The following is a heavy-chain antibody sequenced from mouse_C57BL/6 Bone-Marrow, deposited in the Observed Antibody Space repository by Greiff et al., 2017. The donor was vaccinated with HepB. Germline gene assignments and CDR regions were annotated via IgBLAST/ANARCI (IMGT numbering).Heavy chain of an antibody. D-gene: IGHD2-4*01. CDR3: AREERYDYGG. V-gene: IGHV1-42*01. J-gene: IGHJ2*01. Sequence: VQLQQSGPELVKPGASVKISCTASGYSFTGYYMNWVKQSPEKSLEWIGEINPSTGGTTYNQKFKAKATLTVDKSSSTAYMQLKSLTSEDSAVYYCAREERYDYGGRGKGTTLTVAS. CDR1: GYSFTGYY. CDR2: INPSTGGT.